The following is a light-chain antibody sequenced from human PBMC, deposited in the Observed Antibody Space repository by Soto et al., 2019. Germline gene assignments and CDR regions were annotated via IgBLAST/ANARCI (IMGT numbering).Light chain of an antibody. Sequence: EIVLTQSPATLSLSPGERATLSCRASQSVSSYLAWYQQKPGQAPRLLIYDASNRATGIPARFSGSGSGTDFTLPISSLEPEDFAVYYCQHGGTFGPGTKVDIK. J-gene: IGKJ3*01. V-gene: IGKV3-11*01. CDR3: QHGGT. CDR2: DAS. CDR1: QSVSSY.